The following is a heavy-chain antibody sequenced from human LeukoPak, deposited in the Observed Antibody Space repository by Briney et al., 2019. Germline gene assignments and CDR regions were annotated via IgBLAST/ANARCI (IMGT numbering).Heavy chain of an antibody. CDR3: ARALEDYYGSGSYPPPYNWFDP. J-gene: IGHJ5*02. D-gene: IGHD3-10*01. V-gene: IGHV4-59*01. CDR2: IYYSGST. CDR1: GGSISSYY. Sequence: SETLSLTCTVSGGSISSYYWSWIRQPPGKGLEWIGYIYYSGSTNYNPSLKSRVTISVDTSKNQFSLKLSSVTAADTAVYYCARALEDYYGSGSYPPPYNWFDPWGQGTLVTVSS.